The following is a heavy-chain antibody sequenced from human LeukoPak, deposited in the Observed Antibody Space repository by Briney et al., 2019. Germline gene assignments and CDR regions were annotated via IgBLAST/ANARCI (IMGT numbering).Heavy chain of an antibody. D-gene: IGHD6-19*01. Sequence: GGSLRLSCAGSGFSFSSYAMHWVRQAPGKGLQWVAYISYDGSNKYYADSVKGRFTISRDNSKSTLYLQMNSLKTEDTAVYYCARDFRIAVALEYWGQGTLVTVSS. CDR1: GFSFSSYA. CDR2: ISYDGSNK. V-gene: IGHV3-30-3*01. CDR3: ARDFRIAVALEY. J-gene: IGHJ4*02.